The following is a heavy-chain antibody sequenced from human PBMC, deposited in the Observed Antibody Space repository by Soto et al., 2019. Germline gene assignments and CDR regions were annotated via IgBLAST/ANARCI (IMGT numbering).Heavy chain of an antibody. CDR3: VSWLSAHFDY. CDR2: IDNSGTRT. CDR1: PVGFSGLG. V-gene: IGHV3-23*05. Sequence: EVQLLESGGRLVQPRQSLRLSCAASPVGFSGLGMSWVRQAPGKGLEWVSTIDNSGTRTHYADSVKGRFTISRDTSKYTLDLQMDYLRAEDTALYHCVSWLSAHFDYWGRGTLVTVSS. D-gene: IGHD6-19*01. J-gene: IGHJ4*02.